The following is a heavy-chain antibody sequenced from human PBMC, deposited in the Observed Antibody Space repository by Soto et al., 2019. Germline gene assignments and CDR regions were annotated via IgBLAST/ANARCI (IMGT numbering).Heavy chain of an antibody. CDR1: GFTFSSYS. D-gene: IGHD3-10*01. Sequence: GGSLRLSCVASGFTFSSYSMSWVRQAPGKGLEWVSGFRAGGDDGTTYYADSVKGRFTISRDNSKNTLYLQMSSLRAEDSAVYYCARGSKDSYPGSRIFDFWGRGTLVTVSS. V-gene: IGHV3-23*01. CDR2: FRAGGDDGTT. CDR3: ARGSKDSYPGSRIFDF. J-gene: IGHJ4*02.